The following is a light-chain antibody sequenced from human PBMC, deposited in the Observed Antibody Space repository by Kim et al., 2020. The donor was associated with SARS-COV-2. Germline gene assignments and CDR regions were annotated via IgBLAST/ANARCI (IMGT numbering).Light chain of an antibody. CDR3: QQYNDYPLT. V-gene: IGKV1-5*01. J-gene: IGKJ4*01. CDR1: QSLGNW. Sequence: ASVGDRVTITCRASQSLGNWLAWYQQKPGKTPNLLIYDASSVESGVPSRFSGSGSATEFTLTISSLQPDDFATYYCQQYNDYPLTFGGGTKVDIK. CDR2: DAS.